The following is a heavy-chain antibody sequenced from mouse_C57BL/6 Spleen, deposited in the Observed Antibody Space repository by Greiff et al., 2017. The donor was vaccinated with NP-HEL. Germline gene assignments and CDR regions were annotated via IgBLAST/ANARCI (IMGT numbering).Heavy chain of an antibody. CDR3: ARRYDYDGAMGY. V-gene: IGHV1-53*01. CDR2: INPSTGGT. CDR1: GYTFTSYW. J-gene: IGHJ4*01. D-gene: IGHD2-4*01. Sequence: QVQLQQPGTELVKPGASVKLSCKASGYTFTSYWMHWVKQRPGQGLEWIGKINPSTGGTNYIEKFKSKATLNVDKSSRTAYMQLSSLSSEDSAVYYFARRYDYDGAMGYWGQGTSVTVSS.